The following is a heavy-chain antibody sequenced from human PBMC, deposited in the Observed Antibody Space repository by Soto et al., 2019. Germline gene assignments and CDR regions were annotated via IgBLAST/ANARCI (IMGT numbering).Heavy chain of an antibody. V-gene: IGHV2-26*01. D-gene: IGHD3-22*01. CDR3: ARIRGTYYNNSGYHRAKWFDP. CDR2: VFSDDEK. CDR1: GFSLRGTRMG. J-gene: IGHJ5*02. Sequence: QVTLKESGPVLVKPTETLTLTCTVSGFSLRGTRMGVSWIRQPPGKALEWLAHVFSDDEKYYSPSLMNSLATSKDPTKNQVVLTMTDMDPGDTATYYCARIRGTYYNNSGYHRAKWFDPWGQGVLVSVSS.